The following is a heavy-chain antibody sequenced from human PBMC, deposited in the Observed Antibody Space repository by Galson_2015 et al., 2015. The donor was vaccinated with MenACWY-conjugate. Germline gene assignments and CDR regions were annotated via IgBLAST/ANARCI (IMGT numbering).Heavy chain of an antibody. V-gene: IGHV3-64*02. Sequence: SLRLSCAGSGFIFTDYDMHWVRQAPGKGLEYVPAISTYGGSTYYADSVKGRFTIPRDNSKNMLFLQMGSLRVEDTAVYYCARKDGATYGYNDYWGQGTLVIVSS. CDR1: GFIFTDYD. CDR3: ARKDGATYGYNDY. CDR2: ISTYGGST. J-gene: IGHJ4*02. D-gene: IGHD5-18*01.